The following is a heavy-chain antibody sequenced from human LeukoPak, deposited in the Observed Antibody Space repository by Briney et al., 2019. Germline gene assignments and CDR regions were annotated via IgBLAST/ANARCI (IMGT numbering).Heavy chain of an antibody. D-gene: IGHD4-17*01. CDR2: ISYDGSNK. J-gene: IGHJ5*02. V-gene: IGHV3-30*03. CDR1: GFTFSSYG. Sequence: GRFLRLSCAASGFTFSSYGMHWVRQAPGKGLEWVAVISYDGSNKYYADSVKGRFTISRDNSKNTLYLQMNSLRAEDTAVYYCARDVRYGDYAGWFDPWGQGTLVTVSS. CDR3: ARDVRYGDYAGWFDP.